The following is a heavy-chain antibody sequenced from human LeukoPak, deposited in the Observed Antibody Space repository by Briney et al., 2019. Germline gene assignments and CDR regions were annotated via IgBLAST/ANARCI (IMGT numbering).Heavy chain of an antibody. CDR2: INHSGST. V-gene: IGHV4-34*01. D-gene: IGHD2-2*01. CDR1: GGSFSGYY. Sequence: SETLSLTCAVYGGSFSGYYWSWIRQPPGKGLEWIGEINHSGSTNYNPSLKSRVTMSVDTSKNQFSLKLSSVTAADTAVCYCAREVVVVPAAMLDAFDIWGQGTMVTVSS. J-gene: IGHJ3*02. CDR3: AREVVVVPAAMLDAFDI.